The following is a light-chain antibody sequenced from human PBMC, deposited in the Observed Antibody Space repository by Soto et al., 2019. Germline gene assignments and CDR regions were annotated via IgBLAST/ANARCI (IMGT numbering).Light chain of an antibody. J-gene: IGKJ5*01. CDR2: DAS. Sequence: EIVLTPSPATLSLSPVERATLSCRASQSVSSYLAWYQQKPGQAPRLLIYDASNRATGIPARFSGSGSGTDFTLTISSLEPEDFAVYYCQQRSNFITFGQGTRLEIK. CDR3: QQRSNFIT. CDR1: QSVSSY. V-gene: IGKV3-11*01.